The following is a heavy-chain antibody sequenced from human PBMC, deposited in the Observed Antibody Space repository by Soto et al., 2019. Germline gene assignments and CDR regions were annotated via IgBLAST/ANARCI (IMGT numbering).Heavy chain of an antibody. J-gene: IGHJ5*02. CDR3: AATRVTMALGWFGP. D-gene: IGHD3-10*01. CDR1: GGSISSGDYY. CDR2: IYYSGST. V-gene: IGHV4-30-4*01. Sequence: PSETLSLTCTVSGGSISSGDYYWSWIRQPPGKGLEWIGYIYYSGSTYYNPSLKSRVTISVDTSKNQFSLKLSSVTAADRAVYYCAATRVTMALGWFGPWGQGTLVTVS.